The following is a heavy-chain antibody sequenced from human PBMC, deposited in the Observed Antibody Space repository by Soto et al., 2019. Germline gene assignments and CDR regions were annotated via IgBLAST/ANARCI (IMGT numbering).Heavy chain of an antibody. CDR1: EFVLSHYG. D-gene: IGHD5-12*01. J-gene: IGHJ6*02. V-gene: IGHV3-30*18. CDR2: ISYDANNK. CDR3: AKDQLGYGYDYGAYYSNGMDV. Sequence: QVQLVESGGGVVQPGRSLIVSCTASEFVLSHYGLHWVRQAPGKGQERVAVISYDANNKYYADSVRERFTISRANSKNTLYLQMESLRVEDTAVYYCAKDQLGYGYDYGAYYSNGMDVWGQGTTVTVSS.